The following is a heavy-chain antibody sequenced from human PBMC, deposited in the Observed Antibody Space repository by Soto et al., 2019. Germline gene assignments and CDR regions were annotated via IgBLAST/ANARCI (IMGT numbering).Heavy chain of an antibody. CDR1: GYTFTSYD. D-gene: IGHD2-2*02. V-gene: IGHV1-8*01. CDR3: ARQQDCSSTSCYIGFRFLGSRYYYYGMDV. Sequence: ASVKVSCKASGYTFTSYDINWVRQATGQGLEWMGWMNPNSGNTGYAQKFQGGVTMTRNTSISTAYMELSSLRSEDTAVYYCARQQDCSSTSCYIGFRFLGSRYYYYGMDVWGQGTTVTVSS. CDR2: MNPNSGNT. J-gene: IGHJ6*02.